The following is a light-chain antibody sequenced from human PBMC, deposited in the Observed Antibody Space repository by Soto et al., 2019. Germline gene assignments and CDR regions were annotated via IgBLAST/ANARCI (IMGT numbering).Light chain of an antibody. CDR3: QQYYTSRRT. CDR1: QSALYTANNKTY. Sequence: DIVMTQSADSLAVSLSQSPNINCNPTQSALYTANNKTYLAWYQQKPGQPPKLLIYWASTRESGVPDRFSGSGSGTDFTLTISALQAEDVAVYFCQQYYTSRRTFGQGTKVDIK. V-gene: IGKV4-1*01. J-gene: IGKJ1*01. CDR2: WAS.